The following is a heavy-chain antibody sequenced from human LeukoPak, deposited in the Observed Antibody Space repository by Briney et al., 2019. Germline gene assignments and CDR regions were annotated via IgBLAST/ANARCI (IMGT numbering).Heavy chain of an antibody. D-gene: IGHD3-22*01. CDR2: IVVGSGNT. J-gene: IGHJ4*02. V-gene: IGHV1-58*01. CDR1: GFTFTSSA. Sequence: SVKVSRKASGFTFTSSAVQWVRQARGQRLEWIGWIVVGSGNTNYAQKFQERVTITRDMSTSTAYMELSSLRSEDTAVYYCARRGDSSGYYAFDYWGQGTLVTVSS. CDR3: ARRGDSSGYYAFDY.